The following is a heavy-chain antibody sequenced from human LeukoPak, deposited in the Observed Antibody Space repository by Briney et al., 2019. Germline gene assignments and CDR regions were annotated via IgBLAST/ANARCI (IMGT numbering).Heavy chain of an antibody. CDR3: ARLHYCTNGVCYDGGYNWFDP. Sequence: GASVKVSCKASGYTFTGYYIHWVRQAPGQGLEWMGWINPNSGGTNYAQKFQGRVTMTRDTSISTAYMELSRLRSDDTAVYYCARLHYCTNGVCYDGGYNWFDPWGQGTLVTVSS. CDR2: INPNSGGT. V-gene: IGHV1-2*02. D-gene: IGHD2-8*01. CDR1: GYTFTGYY. J-gene: IGHJ5*02.